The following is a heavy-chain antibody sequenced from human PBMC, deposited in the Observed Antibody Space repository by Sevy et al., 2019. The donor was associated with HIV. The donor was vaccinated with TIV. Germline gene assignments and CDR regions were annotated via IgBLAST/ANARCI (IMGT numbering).Heavy chain of an antibody. V-gene: IGHV1-24*01. CDR3: ATTKDYYDSSCYPFDY. CDR2: FDPEDDEK. D-gene: IGHD3-22*01. CDR1: GYTLTELS. Sequence: ASVKVSCKVSGYTLTELSVHWVRQAPGKGLEWMATFDPEDDEKIYAQKFQGRVTMTEDTSTDTAYMELSSLRSEDTAVYYCATTKDYYDSSCYPFDYWGQGTLVTVSS. J-gene: IGHJ4*02.